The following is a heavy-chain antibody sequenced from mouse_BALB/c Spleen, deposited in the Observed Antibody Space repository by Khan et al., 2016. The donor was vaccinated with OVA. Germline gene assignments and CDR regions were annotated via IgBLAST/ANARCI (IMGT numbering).Heavy chain of an antibody. CDR2: ISYSGNT. D-gene: IGHD1-1*01. CDR1: GYSITSDYA. V-gene: IGHV3-2*02. CDR3: ARIYGGDFDY. Sequence: EVQLQESGPGLVKPSQSLSLTCTVTGYSITSDYAWNWIRQFPGNKLEWMGYISYSGNTKYNPSLKSRIPITRDTSKNQFFLQLKSVTTEDTATYYCARIYGGDFDYWGQGTTLTVSS. J-gene: IGHJ2*01.